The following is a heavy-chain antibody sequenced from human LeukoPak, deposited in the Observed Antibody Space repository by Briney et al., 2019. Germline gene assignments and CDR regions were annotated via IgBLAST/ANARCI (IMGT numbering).Heavy chain of an antibody. J-gene: IGHJ4*02. CDR3: ARVGLRRGGY. CDR2: ISYDGSNK. CDR1: GFTFSSYA. D-gene: IGHD3-3*01. Sequence: PGGSLRLSCAASGFTFSSYAMHWVRQAPGKGLEWVAVISYDGSNKYYADSVKGRFTISRDNSKNTLYLQMNSLRAEDTAVYYCARVGLRRGGYWGQGTLVTVSS. V-gene: IGHV3-30-3*01.